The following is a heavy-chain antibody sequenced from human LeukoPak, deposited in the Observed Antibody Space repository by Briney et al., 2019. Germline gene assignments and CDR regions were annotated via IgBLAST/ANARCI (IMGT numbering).Heavy chain of an antibody. V-gene: IGHV3-21*01. D-gene: IGHD2/OR15-2a*01. CDR1: GFSFDSYG. CDR3: ARGKTSQNIVTRKTYNWFDP. Sequence: GGSLRLSCEASGFSFDSYGMHWVRQAPGKGLEWVSSISSSSNYIYYADSVKGRFTISRDNAKNSLYLQMKSLRAEDTAVYYCARGKTSQNIVTRKTYNWFDPWGQGTLVTVSS. J-gene: IGHJ5*02. CDR2: ISSSSNYI.